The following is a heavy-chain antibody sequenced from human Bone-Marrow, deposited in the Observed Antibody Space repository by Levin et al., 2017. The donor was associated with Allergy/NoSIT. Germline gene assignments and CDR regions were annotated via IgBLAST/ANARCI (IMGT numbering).Heavy chain of an antibody. Sequence: SCSVSGGSISSGRYYFTWVRQSAGKGLEWIGRIYTTGSTNYNPSLESRVTISRDTFKKEVYLTLSSVTAADTAVYYCARDRLASLYYYCMDVWGRGTTVIVSS. V-gene: IGHV4-61*02. CDR1: GGSISSGRYY. CDR2: IYTTGST. CDR3: ARDRLASLYYYCMDV. J-gene: IGHJ6*03.